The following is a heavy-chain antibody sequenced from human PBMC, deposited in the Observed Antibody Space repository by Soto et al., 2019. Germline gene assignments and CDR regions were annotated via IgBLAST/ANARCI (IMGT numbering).Heavy chain of an antibody. J-gene: IGHJ6*03. CDR3: ARGKKLGYCSSTSCPGYRYYYMDV. CDR1: GYTFTSYD. CDR2: VNPNSGNT. Sequence: ASVKVSCKASGYTFTSYDINWVRQATGQGLEWMGWVNPNSGNTGYAQKFQGRVTMTRNTSISTAYMELSSLRSEDTAVYYCARGKKLGYCSSTSCPGYRYYYMDVWGKGTTVTVSS. V-gene: IGHV1-8*01. D-gene: IGHD2-2*01.